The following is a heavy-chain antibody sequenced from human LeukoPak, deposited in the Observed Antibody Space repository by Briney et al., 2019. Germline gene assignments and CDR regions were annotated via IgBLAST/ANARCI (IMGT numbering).Heavy chain of an antibody. V-gene: IGHV3-33*01. CDR1: GFTFSSYG. Sequence: PGGSLRLSCAASGFTFSSYGMHWVRQAPGKGLEWVAVIWYDGSNKYYADSVKGRFTISRDNSKNALYLQMNSLRAEDTAVYYCARDSSSDGMDVWGQGTTVTVPS. J-gene: IGHJ6*02. D-gene: IGHD6-6*01. CDR3: ARDSSSDGMDV. CDR2: IWYDGSNK.